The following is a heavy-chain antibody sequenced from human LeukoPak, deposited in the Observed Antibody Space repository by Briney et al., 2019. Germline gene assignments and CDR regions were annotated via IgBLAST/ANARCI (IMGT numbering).Heavy chain of an antibody. V-gene: IGHV7-4-1*02. J-gene: IGHJ4*02. D-gene: IGHD2-2*01. CDR2: INTNTGNP. Sequence: ASVKVSCKASGYTFTSYAMNWVRQAPGQGLEWMGWINTNTGNPTYAQGFTGRFVFSLDTSVSTAYLQISSLKAEDTAVYYCARGGGYCSSTSCYAGGFDYWGQGTLVTVSS. CDR1: GYTFTSYA. CDR3: ARGGGYCSSTSCYAGGFDY.